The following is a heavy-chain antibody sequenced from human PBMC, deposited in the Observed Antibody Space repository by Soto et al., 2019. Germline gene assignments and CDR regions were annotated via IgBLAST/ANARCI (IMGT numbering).Heavy chain of an antibody. J-gene: IGHJ6*03. V-gene: IGHV3-23*01. CDR1: GFTFSSYA. CDR3: AKVSTSHEANYYYYYMDV. Sequence: GGSLRLSCAASGFTFSSYAMSWVRQAPGKGLEWVSAISGSGGSTYYADSVKGRFTISRDNSKNTLYLQMNSLRAEDTAVYYCAKVSTSHEANYYYYYMDVWGKGTTVTVSS. CDR2: ISGSGGST. D-gene: IGHD2-2*01.